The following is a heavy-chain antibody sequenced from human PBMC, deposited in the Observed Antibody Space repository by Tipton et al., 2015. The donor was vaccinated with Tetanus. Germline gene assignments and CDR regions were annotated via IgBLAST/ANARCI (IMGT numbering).Heavy chain of an antibody. CDR3: AKDYYSSGTYFLSHDF. CDR2: IDWNGGTT. J-gene: IGHJ4*02. D-gene: IGHD3-10*01. CDR1: GFTFKSYT. V-gene: IGHV3-20*01. Sequence: SLRLSCAASGFTFKSYTMNWVRQAPGNGLEWVSAIDWNGGTTGYADSVKGRFTISRDNAKNSLYLEMNSLRAEDTALYHCAKDYYSSGTYFLSHDFWGQGTLVTVSS.